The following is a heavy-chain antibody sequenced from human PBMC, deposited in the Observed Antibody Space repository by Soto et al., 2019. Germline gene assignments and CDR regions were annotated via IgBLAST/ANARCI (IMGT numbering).Heavy chain of an antibody. CDR1: GSTFSDHY. D-gene: IGHD2-21*01. CDR2: ISPRTTYK. J-gene: IGHJ4*02. Sequence: QVQLVESGGGLVKPGGSLRLSCASSGSTFSDHYMSWIRRSPGKGLEFLSYISPRTTYKNYADSVKGRFTISRDNAKNSLYLQLNSLRAEDTAIYYCSRGGGGGLFDLWGQGTFVTVSS. V-gene: IGHV3-11*06. CDR3: SRGGGGGLFDL.